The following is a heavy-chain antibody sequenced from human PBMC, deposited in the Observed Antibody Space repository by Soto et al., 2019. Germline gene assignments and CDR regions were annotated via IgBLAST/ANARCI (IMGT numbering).Heavy chain of an antibody. CDR1: GDSVSSNSAA. Sequence: PSQTLSLTCAISGDSVSSNSAAWNRIRQSPSRGLEWLGRTYYRSKWYNDYAVSVKSRIAINPDTSKNQFSLQLNSVTPEDTAVYYCARDQGDIVATILDYWGQGTLVTVSS. D-gene: IGHD5-12*01. CDR3: ARDQGDIVATILDY. CDR2: TYYRSKWYN. J-gene: IGHJ4*02. V-gene: IGHV6-1*01.